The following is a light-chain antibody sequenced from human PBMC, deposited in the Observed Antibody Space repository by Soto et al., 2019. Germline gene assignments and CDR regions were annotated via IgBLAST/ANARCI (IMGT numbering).Light chain of an antibody. CDR1: TGTVTSGYF. V-gene: IGLV7-43*01. CDR3: LLYYGDVNWV. CDR2: STS. Sequence: QAVVTQEPSLTVPPGGTVTLTCASSTGTVTSGYFPSWFQKKLGQAPRALIYSTSNRHSWTPARFSGSLLGGKAALTLSAVQPEDEADYYCLLYYGDVNWVFGGGTKLTVL. J-gene: IGLJ3*02.